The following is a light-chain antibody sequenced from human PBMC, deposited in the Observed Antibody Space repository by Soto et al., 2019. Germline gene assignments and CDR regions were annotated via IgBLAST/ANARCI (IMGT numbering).Light chain of an antibody. CDR2: WAS. CDR3: QQYYSTLIT. Sequence: DIALTQSPDSLALSPGERATMNCKSSQSVLYSSYNKSYLAWYQVKPGRPPKLLFSWASTRESGVPDRFSGSGSGTDFTLTISSLQAEDVAVYYCQQYYSTLITFGQGTLLEIK. V-gene: IGKV4-1*01. CDR1: QSVLYSSYNKSY. J-gene: IGKJ5*01.